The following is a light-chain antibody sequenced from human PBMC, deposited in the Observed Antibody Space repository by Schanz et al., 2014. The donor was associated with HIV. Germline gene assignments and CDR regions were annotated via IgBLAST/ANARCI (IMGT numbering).Light chain of an antibody. CDR2: GAS. Sequence: ENVLTQSPDTLSLSPGERATLSCRASQSVSSSYLAWYQQKPGQAPRLLIYGASSRATGITARFSGSGSGTDFTLTISSLQSEDFAVYYCQQYSDSPLTFGRGTEVDIK. J-gene: IGKJ1*01. CDR1: QSVSSSY. CDR3: QQYSDSPLT. V-gene: IGKV3-20*01.